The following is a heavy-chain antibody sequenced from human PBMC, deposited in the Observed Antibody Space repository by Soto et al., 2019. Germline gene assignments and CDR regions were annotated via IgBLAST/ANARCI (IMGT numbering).Heavy chain of an antibody. Sequence: SDTLSLTCTVSGDSIRSSSHYWAWNRQPPGKGLEWIGGFYYSGSTYYNPSLKSRVTISVDTSKNQFSLKLSSVTAADTAVYYCARHTPAISISDHWGQGTLVTVSS. J-gene: IGHJ4*02. CDR1: GDSIRSSSHY. D-gene: IGHD2-15*01. CDR2: FYYSGST. CDR3: ARHTPAISISDH. V-gene: IGHV4-39*01.